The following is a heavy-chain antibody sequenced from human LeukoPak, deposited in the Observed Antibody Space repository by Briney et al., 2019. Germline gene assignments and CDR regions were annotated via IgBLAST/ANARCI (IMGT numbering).Heavy chain of an antibody. J-gene: IGHJ5*02. CDR2: TYDSGST. D-gene: IGHD4-17*01. CDR3: ARITVTTETNWFDP. CDR1: GGSISSSNW. V-gene: IGHV4-4*02. Sequence: SETLSLTCAVSGGSISSSNWWSWVRQPPGKGLEWIGETYDSGSTKYNPSLKSRVTISVDKSKNQFSLKLSSVTAADTAVYYRARITVTTETNWFDPWGQGTLVTVSS.